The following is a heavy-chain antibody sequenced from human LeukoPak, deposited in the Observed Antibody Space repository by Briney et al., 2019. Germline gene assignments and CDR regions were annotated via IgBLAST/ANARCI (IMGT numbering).Heavy chain of an antibody. V-gene: IGHV1-8*03. CDR3: ATAKYSGYDKYYFDY. J-gene: IGHJ4*02. Sequence: ASVKASCKASGYTFTSYDINWVRQATGQGLEWMGWMNPNSGNTGYAQKFQGRVTITRNISISTAYMELSSLRSEDTAVYYCATAKYSGYDKYYFDYWGQGTLVTVSS. D-gene: IGHD5-12*01. CDR2: MNPNSGNT. CDR1: GYTFTSYD.